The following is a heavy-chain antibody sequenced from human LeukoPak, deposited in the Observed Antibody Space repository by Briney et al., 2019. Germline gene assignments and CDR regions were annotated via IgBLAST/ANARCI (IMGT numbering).Heavy chain of an antibody. D-gene: IGHD3-3*01. CDR3: ARGSGYDFWSGYLDY. V-gene: IGHV3-30-3*01. Sequence: GGSLRLSCAASGFTFSSYAMHWVRQAPGKGLEWVAVISYDGSNKYYADSVKGRFTISRDNSKNTLYLQMNSLRAEDTAVYYCARGSGYDFWSGYLDYWGQGTLVTVSS. CDR1: GFTFSSYA. CDR2: ISYDGSNK. J-gene: IGHJ4*02.